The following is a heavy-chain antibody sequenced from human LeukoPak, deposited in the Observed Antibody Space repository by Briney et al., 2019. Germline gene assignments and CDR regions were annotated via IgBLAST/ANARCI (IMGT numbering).Heavy chain of an antibody. J-gene: IGHJ6*02. CDR1: GYGFTSYG. CDR2: ISVYKGYT. Sequence: ASVKVSCKASGYGFTSYGLSWVRQAPGQGLEWMGWISVYKGYTNYAEKFQGRVTMTTDTSTRTAYMELRSLRSDDTAVYHCARGGRRMDVWGQGTTVTVSS. CDR3: ARGGRRMDV. V-gene: IGHV1-18*01.